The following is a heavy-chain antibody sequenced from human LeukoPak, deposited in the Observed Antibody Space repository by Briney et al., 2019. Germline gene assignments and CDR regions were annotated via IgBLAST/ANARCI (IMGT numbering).Heavy chain of an antibody. Sequence: GGSLRLSCAASGFTFSSYGMHWVRQAPGEGLEWVAVIWYDGSNKYYADSVKGRFTISRDNSKNTLYLQMNSLRAEDTAVYYCARDLEYGSGSYWGQGTLVTVSS. CDR1: GFTFSSYG. J-gene: IGHJ4*02. V-gene: IGHV3-33*01. CDR3: ARDLEYGSGSY. CDR2: IWYDGSNK. D-gene: IGHD3-10*01.